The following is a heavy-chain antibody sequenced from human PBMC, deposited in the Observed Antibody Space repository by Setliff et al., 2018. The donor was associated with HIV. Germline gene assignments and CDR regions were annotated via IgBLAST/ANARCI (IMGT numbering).Heavy chain of an antibody. D-gene: IGHD2-8*01. J-gene: IGHJ6*02. CDR3: ARGGVYAIDYYYGMDV. CDR1: GFTFSSYW. Sequence: PGGSLRLSCAASGFTFSSYWMHWVRQAPGKGQVWVSRINSDGSSTSYADSVKGRFTISRDNAKNTLYLQMNSLRAEDTAVYYCARGGVYAIDYYYGMDVWGQGTTVTVSS. CDR2: INSDGSST. V-gene: IGHV3-74*01.